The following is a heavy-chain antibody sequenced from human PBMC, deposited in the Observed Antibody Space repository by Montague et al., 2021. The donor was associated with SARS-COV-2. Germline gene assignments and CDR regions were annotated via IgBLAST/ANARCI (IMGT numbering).Heavy chain of an antibody. Sequence: SLRLSFAASGFTFSSYDMRWVRQAPGKGLEWVSTINTAGNAGYYVDSVKRRFTISRDTAKYSLYLKMNSLSAEDTAVYYCAKVSVWGRGTTVTVSS. J-gene: IGHJ6*02. CDR2: INTAGNAG. CDR1: GFTFSSYD. CDR3: AKVSV. D-gene: IGHD4-11*01. V-gene: IGHV3-7*02.